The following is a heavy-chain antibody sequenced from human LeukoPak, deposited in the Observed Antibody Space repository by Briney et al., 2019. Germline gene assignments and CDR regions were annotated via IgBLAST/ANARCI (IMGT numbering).Heavy chain of an antibody. CDR1: GGSISSYY. CDR2: IYYSGST. D-gene: IGHD1-26*01. V-gene: IGHV4-59*08. J-gene: IGHJ4*02. CDR3: ARHGTTVGPTTETFDY. Sequence: PSETLSLTCTVSGGSISSYYWSWIRQPPGKGLEWIGYIYYSGSTNYNSSLKSRVTILVNTSKNQFSLKLSSVAAADTAVYYCARHGTTVGPTTETFDYWGQGTLVTVSS.